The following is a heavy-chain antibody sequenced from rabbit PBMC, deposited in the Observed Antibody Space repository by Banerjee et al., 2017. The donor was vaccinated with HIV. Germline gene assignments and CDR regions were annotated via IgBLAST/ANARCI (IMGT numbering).Heavy chain of an antibody. V-gene: IGHV1S43*01. CDR3: ARYSSGWDYFDL. Sequence: VNGRFTISRSTSLNTVGLKMTSLTAADTATYFCARYSSGWDYFDLWGPGTLVTVS. D-gene: IGHD4-1*01. J-gene: IGHJ4*01.